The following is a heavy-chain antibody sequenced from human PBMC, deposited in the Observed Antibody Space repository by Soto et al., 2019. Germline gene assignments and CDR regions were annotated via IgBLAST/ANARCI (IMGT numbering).Heavy chain of an antibody. J-gene: IGHJ5*02. Sequence: SETLSLTCTVSGGSISSSSYYWGWIRQPPGKGLEWIGSIYYSGGTYYNPSLKSRVTISVDTSKNQFSLKLSSVTAADTAVYYCARVIAVAGTGWFDPWGQGTLVTVSS. CDR1: GGSISSSSYY. D-gene: IGHD6-19*01. CDR3: ARVIAVAGTGWFDP. CDR2: IYYSGGT. V-gene: IGHV4-39*07.